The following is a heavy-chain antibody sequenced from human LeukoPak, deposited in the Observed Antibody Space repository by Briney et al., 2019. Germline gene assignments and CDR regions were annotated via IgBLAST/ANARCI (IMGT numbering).Heavy chain of an antibody. Sequence: GGSLRLSCAASGFTLSSSAMSWVRQAPGRGLEWVSAISNNGGYTYYADSVQGRFTISRDNSKSTLCLQMNSLRAEDTAVYYCAKQLGYCSDGSCYFPYWGQGTLVTVSS. CDR1: GFTLSSSA. CDR3: AKQLGYCSDGSCYFPY. CDR2: ISNNGGYT. V-gene: IGHV3-23*01. D-gene: IGHD2-15*01. J-gene: IGHJ4*02.